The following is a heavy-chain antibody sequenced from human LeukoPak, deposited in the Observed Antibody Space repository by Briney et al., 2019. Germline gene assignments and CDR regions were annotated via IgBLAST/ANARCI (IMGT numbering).Heavy chain of an antibody. J-gene: IGHJ4*02. CDR1: GFTFSSYA. CDR3: VKGLKGIVVAVTATFDY. D-gene: IGHD2-15*01. CDR2: ISSNGGST. V-gene: IGHV3-64D*09. Sequence: GGSLRLSCSASGFTFSSYAMHWVRQAPGKGLEYVSAISSNGGSTYYADSVKGRFTISRDNSKNTLYLQMSSLRTEDTGVYYWVKGLKGIVVAVTATFDYWGQGTLVTVSS.